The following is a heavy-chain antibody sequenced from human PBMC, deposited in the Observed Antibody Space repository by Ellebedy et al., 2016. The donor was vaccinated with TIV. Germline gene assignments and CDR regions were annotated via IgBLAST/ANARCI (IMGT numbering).Heavy chain of an antibody. CDR3: ARSGELDS. D-gene: IGHD1-26*01. CDR2: ISSTGYYI. V-gene: IGHV3-21*01. CDR1: GFTFTRYS. J-gene: IGHJ4*02. Sequence: GESLKISCAASGFTFTRYSMNWVRQAPGKGLEWVSSISSTGYYIYYADSVKGRFTISRDDAMSSLFLQMNSLSAEDTAVYYCARSGELDSWGQGTLVTVSS.